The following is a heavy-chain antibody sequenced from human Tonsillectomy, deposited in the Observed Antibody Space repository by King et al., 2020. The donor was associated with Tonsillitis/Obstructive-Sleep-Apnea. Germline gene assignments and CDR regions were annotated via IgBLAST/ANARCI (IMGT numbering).Heavy chain of an antibody. CDR2: IWYDGSNK. D-gene: IGHD2-15*01. CDR3: GRDREDIVVVVAATLLGFDAFDI. V-gene: IGHV3-33*01. CDR1: GFTFSSYG. Sequence: VQLVESGGGVVQPGRSLRLSCVASGFTFSSYGMHWVRQAPGKGLEWVAVIWYDGSNKYYADSVKGRFTISRDNSKNTLYLQMNSLRAEDTAVYYCGRDREDIVVVVAATLLGFDAFDIWGQGTMVTVSS. J-gene: IGHJ3*02.